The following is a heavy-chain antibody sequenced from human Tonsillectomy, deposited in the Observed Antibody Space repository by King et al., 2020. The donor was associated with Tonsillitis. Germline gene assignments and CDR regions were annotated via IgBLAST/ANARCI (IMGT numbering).Heavy chain of an antibody. CDR3: AKDARGWLVYYFDY. J-gene: IGHJ4*02. V-gene: IGHV3-30*18. D-gene: IGHD6-19*01. CDR1: GFTFSSYD. CDR2: ISYDGSNK. Sequence: VQLVESGGGVVQPGRSLRLSCAASGFTFSSYDMHWVRQAPGKGLEWVAVISYDGSNKYYADSVKGRFTISRDNSKNTLYLQMNSLRAEDTAVYYCAKDARGWLVYYFDYWGQGTLVTVSS.